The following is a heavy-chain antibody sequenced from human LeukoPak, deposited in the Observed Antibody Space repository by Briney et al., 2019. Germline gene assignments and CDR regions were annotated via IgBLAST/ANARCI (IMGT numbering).Heavy chain of an antibody. V-gene: IGHV3-7*04. CDR2: IKQDGSEK. CDR3: ARGVYSFTNWFDP. CDR1: GFTFSSYW. Sequence: GGSLRPSCAASGFTFSSYWMSWVRQAPGKGLGWVANIKQDGSEKYYVDSVKGRFTISRDNAKNSLYLQMNSLRAEDTAVYYCARGVYSFTNWFDPWGQGTLVAVSS. J-gene: IGHJ5*02. D-gene: IGHD2-21*01.